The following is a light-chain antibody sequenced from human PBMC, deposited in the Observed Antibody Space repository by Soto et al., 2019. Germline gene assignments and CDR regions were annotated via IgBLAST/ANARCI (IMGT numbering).Light chain of an antibody. V-gene: IGKV1-5*01. Sequence: DIQMTQSPSTLSASVGDRVTITCRASQSISSWLAWYQQKPGKAPKLLIYDASSLESGVPSRFSGSGSGTEFTLTISSLQPDDFATYYCQQYNSYSVTFGGGTKVDSK. CDR3: QQYNSYSVT. J-gene: IGKJ4*01. CDR2: DAS. CDR1: QSISSW.